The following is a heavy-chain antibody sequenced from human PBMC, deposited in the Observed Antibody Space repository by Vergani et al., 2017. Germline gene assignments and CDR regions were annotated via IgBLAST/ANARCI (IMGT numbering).Heavy chain of an antibody. CDR2: IYHSGSN. Sequence: QLQLQESGPGLVKPSGTLSLTCSVTGGSFFNSRYYWGWIRQPPGKGLEWIGSIYHSGSNYYNPSLKSRVTISRDTSKNQFSLKVHSVTAADTAVYYCARGETRTDWLDPWGQGTQVIVSS. CDR3: ARGETRTDWLDP. D-gene: IGHD3/OR15-3a*01. CDR1: GGSFFNSRYY. J-gene: IGHJ5*02. V-gene: IGHV4-39*01.